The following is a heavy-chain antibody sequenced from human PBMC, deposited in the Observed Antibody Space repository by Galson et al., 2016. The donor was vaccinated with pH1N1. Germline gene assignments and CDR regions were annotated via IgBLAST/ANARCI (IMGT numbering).Heavy chain of an antibody. V-gene: IGHV3-7*01. CDR2: IKQDGSEI. CDR1: GFSFSDYW. CDR3: VRAIGGAASY. Sequence: CAASGFSFSDYWISWVRQAPGKGLEWVANIKQDGSEIYYVDSVKGRCTISRDNAKDSVSLQMNSLRVEDTGVYYCVRAIGGAASYWGQGTLVTVSS. D-gene: IGHD6-13*01. J-gene: IGHJ4*02.